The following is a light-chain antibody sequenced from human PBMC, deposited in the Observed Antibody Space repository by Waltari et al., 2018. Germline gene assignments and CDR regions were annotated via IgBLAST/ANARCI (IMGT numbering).Light chain of an antibody. Sequence: QSALTQPASVSGSPGQSITIPCTGTSSDVGGYNYVPWYQQHPGKAPKLMIFDVNNRPSGVSNRFSGSKSGNTASLTISGLQAEDEADYYCSAYISSSTLELFGGGTRLTVL. J-gene: IGLJ2*01. CDR1: SSDVGGYNY. CDR2: DVN. V-gene: IGLV2-14*03. CDR3: SAYISSSTLEL.